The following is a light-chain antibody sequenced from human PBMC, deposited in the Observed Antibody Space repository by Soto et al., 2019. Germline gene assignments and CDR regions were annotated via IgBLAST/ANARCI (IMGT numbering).Light chain of an antibody. CDR2: DVS. CDR3: SSYTSSSTLVV. Sequence: QSALTQPASVSGSPGQSITISCTGTSSDVGGYNYVSWCQQHPGKAPQLMIYDVSNRPSGVSNHLSGSKSGNTASLTISGLQAEDEADYYCSSYTSSSTLVVFGTGTKLTVL. J-gene: IGLJ1*01. V-gene: IGLV2-14*01. CDR1: SSDVGGYNY.